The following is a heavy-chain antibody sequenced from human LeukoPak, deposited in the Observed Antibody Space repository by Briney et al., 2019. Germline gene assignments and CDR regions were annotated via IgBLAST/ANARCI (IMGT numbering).Heavy chain of an antibody. CDR3: ARAPENNWFDP. D-gene: IGHD1-14*01. V-gene: IGHV4-61*02. Sequence: SETLSLTCTVSGGSISSGSYYWSWIRQPAGKGLEWIGRIFTSGSTKYNPSLKSRVTISVDTSKNQFSLKLSSVTAADTAVYYCARAPENNWFDPWGQGTLVTVSS. CDR2: IFTSGST. J-gene: IGHJ5*02. CDR1: GGSISSGSYY.